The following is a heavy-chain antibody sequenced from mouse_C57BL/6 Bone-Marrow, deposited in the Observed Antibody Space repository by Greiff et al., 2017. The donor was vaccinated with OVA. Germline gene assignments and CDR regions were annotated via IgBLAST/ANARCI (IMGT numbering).Heavy chain of an antibody. D-gene: IGHD1-1*01. V-gene: IGHV1-72*01. CDR1: GYTFTSYW. CDR2: IDPNSGGT. Sequence: QVHVKQPGAELVKPGASVKLSCKASGYTFTSYWMHWVKQRPGRGLEWIGRIDPNSGGTKYNEKFKSKATLTVDKPSSTAYMQLSSLTSEDSAVYYCARGENYYYGSSAYYYAMDYWGQGTSVTVSS. J-gene: IGHJ4*01. CDR3: ARGENYYYGSSAYYYAMDY.